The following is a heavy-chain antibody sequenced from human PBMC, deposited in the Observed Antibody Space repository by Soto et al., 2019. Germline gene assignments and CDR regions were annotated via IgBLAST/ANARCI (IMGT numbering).Heavy chain of an antibody. CDR1: GYTFTTYY. V-gene: IGHV1-46*01. D-gene: IGHD2-15*01. Sequence: VQLVQSGAEVKRPGASVKGSCKASGYTFTTYYMHWVRQAPGQGLEWLGIINPNGGSTTYAQKFQGRVTMTRDTSTSTVYLELSSLRSEDTAVYYCARAGYCSGGTCFHGNCDYWGQGTLVTVSA. CDR2: INPNGGST. CDR3: ARAGYCSGGTCFHGNCDY. J-gene: IGHJ4*02.